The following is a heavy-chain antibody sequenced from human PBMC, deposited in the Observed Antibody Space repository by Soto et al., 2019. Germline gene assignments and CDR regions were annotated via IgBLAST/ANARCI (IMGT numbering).Heavy chain of an antibody. CDR2: ISWNSGSI. CDR3: AKNYYDSSGYRGPIDY. Sequence: GGSLILSCAASGFTFDDYAMHWVRQAPGKGLEWVSGISWNSGSIGYADSVKGRFTISRDNAKNSLYLQMNSLRAEDTALYYCAKNYYDSSGYRGPIDYWGQGTLVTVSS. D-gene: IGHD3-22*01. J-gene: IGHJ4*02. CDR1: GFTFDDYA. V-gene: IGHV3-9*01.